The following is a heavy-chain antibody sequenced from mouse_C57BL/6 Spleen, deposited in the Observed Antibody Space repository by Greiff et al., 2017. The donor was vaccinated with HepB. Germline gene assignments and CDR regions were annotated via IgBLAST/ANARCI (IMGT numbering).Heavy chain of an antibody. V-gene: IGHV5-16*01. CDR3: AREGSNHPFAY. J-gene: IGHJ3*01. CDR1: GFTFSDYY. CDR2: INYDGSST. Sequence: EVQRVESEGGLVQPGSSMKLSCTASGFTFSDYYMAWVRQVPEKGLEWVANINYDGSSTYYLDSLKSRFIISRDNAKNILYLQMSSLKSEDTATYYCAREGSNHPFAYWGQGTLVTVSA. D-gene: IGHD2-5*01.